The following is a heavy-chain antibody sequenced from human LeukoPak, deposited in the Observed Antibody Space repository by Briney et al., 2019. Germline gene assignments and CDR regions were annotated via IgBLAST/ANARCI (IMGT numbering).Heavy chain of an antibody. D-gene: IGHD3-10*01. CDR1: GFTFSSYA. Sequence: PGRSLRLSCAGSGFTFSSYAMHWVRQAPGKGLEWVAVISYDGSDKYYADSVKGRFITSRDNPKNTLYLQMNSLRAEDTAVYYCARDLDMITMVRGATYYFDYWGQGTLVTVSS. CDR2: ISYDGSDK. CDR3: ARDLDMITMVRGATYYFDY. J-gene: IGHJ4*02. V-gene: IGHV3-30*04.